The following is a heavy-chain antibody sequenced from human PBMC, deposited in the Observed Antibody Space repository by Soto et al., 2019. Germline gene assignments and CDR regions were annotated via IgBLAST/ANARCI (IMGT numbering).Heavy chain of an antibody. CDR3: ARALGILKWLRVGFDY. D-gene: IGHD5-12*01. CDR1: GGSFSGYY. Sequence: SETRSLTCTGYGGSFSGYYWSLIRQPPGKGLEWIGEINHSGSTNYNPSLKSRVTISVDTSKNQFSLKLSSVTAADTAVYYCARALGILKWLRVGFDYWGQGTLVTVSS. V-gene: IGHV4-34*01. CDR2: INHSGST. J-gene: IGHJ4*02.